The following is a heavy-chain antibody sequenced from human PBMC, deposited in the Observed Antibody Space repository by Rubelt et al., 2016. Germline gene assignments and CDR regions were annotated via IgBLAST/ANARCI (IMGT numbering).Heavy chain of an antibody. J-gene: IGHJ4*02. CDR1: GFTFSSYA. Sequence: CAASGFTFSSYAMHWVRQAPGKGLEWVAVISYDGSNKYYADSVKGRFTISRDNSKNTLYLQMNSLRAEDTAVYYCARGPSQILDYWGQGTLVTVSS. CDR3: ARGPSQILDY. CDR2: ISYDGSNK. V-gene: IGHV3-30*04.